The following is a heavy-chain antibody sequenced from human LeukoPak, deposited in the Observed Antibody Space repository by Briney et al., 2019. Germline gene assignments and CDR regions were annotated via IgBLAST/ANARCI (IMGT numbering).Heavy chain of an antibody. CDR3: AELSSNPDAFDI. V-gene: IGHV3-30*18. J-gene: IGHJ3*02. Sequence: GGSLRLSCAASGFTFSSYGMHWVRQAPGKGLEWVAVISYDGSNKYYADSVKGRFTISRDNSKNTLYLQMNSLRAEDTAVYYCAELSSNPDAFDIWGQGTMVTVSS. CDR2: ISYDGSNK. D-gene: IGHD5/OR15-5a*01. CDR1: GFTFSSYG.